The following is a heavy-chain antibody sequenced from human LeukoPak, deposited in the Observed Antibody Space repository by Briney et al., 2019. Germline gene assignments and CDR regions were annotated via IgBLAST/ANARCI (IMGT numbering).Heavy chain of an antibody. CDR2: MSSSGNSK. CDR1: GFTLSSYE. D-gene: IGHD2-15*01. J-gene: IGHJ6*03. Sequence: GGSLRLSCAASGFTLSSYEMNWVRQAPGKGLEWVSYMSSSGNSKYYADSVKGRFTISRDNSKNTLYLQMNSLRAEDTAVYYCAKGDIGGITYYYYYCMDVWGKGTTVTISS. CDR3: AKGDIGGITYYYYYCMDV. V-gene: IGHV3-48*03.